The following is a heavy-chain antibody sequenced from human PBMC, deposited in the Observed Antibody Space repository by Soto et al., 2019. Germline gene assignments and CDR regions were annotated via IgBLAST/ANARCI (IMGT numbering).Heavy chain of an antibody. CDR2: ISGSGGST. CDR1: GFTFSSYA. D-gene: IGHD6-13*01. J-gene: IGHJ4*02. Sequence: GGVLRLSCAASGFTFSSYAMSWVRQAPGNGLEWVSAISGSGGSTYYADSVKGRFTISRDNSKNTLYLQMNSLRAEDTAAYYCAKIKIPATGPFDYWGQGTLVTVSS. V-gene: IGHV3-23*01. CDR3: AKIKIPATGPFDY.